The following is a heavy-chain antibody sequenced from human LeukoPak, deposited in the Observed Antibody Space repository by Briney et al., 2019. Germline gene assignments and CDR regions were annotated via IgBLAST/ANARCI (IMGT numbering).Heavy chain of an antibody. CDR2: IYPGDSDT. D-gene: IGHD3-10*01. CDR1: YSITSYR. Sequence: YSITSYRKSWELPMPAEALKKKGIIYPGDSDTRYSPSFQGQVTISDDKSISTAYLQWSSLKASDTAMYYCARSYYYGSGMLYYWGQGTLVTVSS. J-gene: IGHJ4*02. CDR3: ARSYYYGSGMLYY. V-gene: IGHV5-51*01.